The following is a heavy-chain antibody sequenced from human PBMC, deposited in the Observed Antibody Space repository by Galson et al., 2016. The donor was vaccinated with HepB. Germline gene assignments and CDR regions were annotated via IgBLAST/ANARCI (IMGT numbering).Heavy chain of an antibody. D-gene: IGHD2-15*01. CDR2: IYHSEYT. CDR3: AGDFLRDIVVLPTSRTYYYYGMDV. J-gene: IGHJ6*02. V-gene: IGHV4-4*02. Sequence: SETLSLTCTVSGDSISSTNWWSWVRQSPGKGLEWIGEIYHSEYTNYNPSLESRVTMSVDKSKNQFYLSLTSVTAADTAVYYCAGDFLRDIVVLPTSRTYYYYGMDVWGQGTTVTVSS. CDR1: GDSISSTNW.